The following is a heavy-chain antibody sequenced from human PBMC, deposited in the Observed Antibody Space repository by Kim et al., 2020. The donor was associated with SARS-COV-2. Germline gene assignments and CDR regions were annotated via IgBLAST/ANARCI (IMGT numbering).Heavy chain of an antibody. V-gene: IGHV4-34*01. CDR2: INHSGST. J-gene: IGHJ4*02. D-gene: IGHD3-10*01. Sequence: SETLSLTCAVYGGSLSGYYWYWIRQPPGKGLEWIGEINHSGSTNYNPSLKRRVTISVDTSKNQFSLKPSSVTAADTAVYYCARGPIGFGELLPVGYWGQRTLLTVSP. CDR3: ARGPIGFGELLPVGY. CDR1: GGSLSGYY.